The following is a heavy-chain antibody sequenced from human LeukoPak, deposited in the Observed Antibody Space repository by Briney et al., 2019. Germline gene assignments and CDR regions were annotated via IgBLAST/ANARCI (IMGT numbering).Heavy chain of an antibody. CDR3: ARAERNWNYGSSFDY. V-gene: IGHV1-69*04. J-gene: IGHJ4*02. D-gene: IGHD1-7*01. CDR2: IIPILGIA. Sequence: SVKVSCKASGGTFSSYATSWVRQAPGQGLEWMGRIIPILGIANYAQKFQGRVTITADKSTSTAYMELSSLRSEDTAVYYCARAERNWNYGSSFDYWGQGTLVTVSS. CDR1: GGTFSSYA.